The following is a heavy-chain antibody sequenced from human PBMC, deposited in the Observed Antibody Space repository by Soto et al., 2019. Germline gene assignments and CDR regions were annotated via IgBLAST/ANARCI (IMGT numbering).Heavy chain of an antibody. V-gene: IGHV3-30-3*01. CDR2: ISYDGSNK. D-gene: IGHD3-10*01. J-gene: IGHJ6*02. Sequence: GGSLRLSCAASGFTFSSYAMHWVRQAPGKGLEWVAVISYDGSNKYYADSVKGRFTISRDNSKNTLYLQMNSLRAEDTAVYYCAREASGSYYNGLYYYYGMDVWGQGTTVTVSS. CDR3: AREASGSYYNGLYYYYGMDV. CDR1: GFTFSSYA.